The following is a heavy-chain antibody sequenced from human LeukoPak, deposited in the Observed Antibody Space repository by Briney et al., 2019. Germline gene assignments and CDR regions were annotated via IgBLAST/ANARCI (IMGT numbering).Heavy chain of an antibody. CDR2: IDYSGST. CDR1: SGSISSNNHF. J-gene: IGHJ4*02. Sequence: SETLSLTCTVSSGSISSNNHFWGWIRQPQGKGLEWIGNIDYSGSTDYNPSLKSRVSISVDTSKKQFYLKLTSVTAADTAVYYCARLRWYYFDYWGQGTLVTVSS. CDR3: ARLRWYYFDY. V-gene: IGHV4-39*07.